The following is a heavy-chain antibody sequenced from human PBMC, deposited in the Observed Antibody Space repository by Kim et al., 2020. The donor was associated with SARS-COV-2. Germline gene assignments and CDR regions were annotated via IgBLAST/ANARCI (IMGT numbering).Heavy chain of an antibody. CDR2: IWHGGSNK. CDR1: GFTFSNYG. D-gene: IGHD1-1*01. CDR3: ARDWNAGD. J-gene: IGHJ4*01. V-gene: IGHV3-33*01. Sequence: GGSLRLSCAASGFTFSNYGMHWVRLAPGKGLEWVAVIWHGGSNKYYADSVKGRFTISRDNSKNTLYLQMNNLRAEDTAVYYCARDWNAGDWGNGDQGTVS.